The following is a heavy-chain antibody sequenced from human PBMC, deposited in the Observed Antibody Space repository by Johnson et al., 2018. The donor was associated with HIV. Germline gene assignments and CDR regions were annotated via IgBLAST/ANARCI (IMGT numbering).Heavy chain of an antibody. CDR2: ISGSGTST. J-gene: IGHJ3*02. V-gene: IGHV3-23*04. D-gene: IGHD3/OR15-3a*01. Sequence: EQLVESGGGLVHPGGSLRLSCGASGFTFSSYGMTWVRQAPGKGLEWVSGISGSGTSTYYADSVKGRFTIFRDNSRNTLYLQMNSLRVDDTAVYYCAKGPAAVFGLVADIWGQGTKVTVSS. CDR1: GFTFSSYG. CDR3: AKGPAAVFGLVADI.